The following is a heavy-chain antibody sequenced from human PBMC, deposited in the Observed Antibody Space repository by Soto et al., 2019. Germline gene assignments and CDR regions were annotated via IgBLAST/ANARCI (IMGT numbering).Heavy chain of an antibody. D-gene: IGHD6-13*01. Sequence: GASVKVSCKASGGNFSRNGISWVRQAPGQGLEYMGGIIPMFGTTNYPHKFRGRVTFTADESTSTAYMELTSLRSEDTAVYFGARASGSSWYNWFDPWGQGTLVTVSS. CDR3: ARASGSSWYNWFDP. CDR1: GGNFSRNG. V-gene: IGHV1-69*13. J-gene: IGHJ5*02. CDR2: IIPMFGTT.